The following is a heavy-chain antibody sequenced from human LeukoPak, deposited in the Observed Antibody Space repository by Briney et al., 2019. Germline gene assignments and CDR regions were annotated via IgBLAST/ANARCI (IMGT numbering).Heavy chain of an antibody. CDR1: GFTFDDYA. Sequence: PGXXLRLSCATSGFTFDDYAMHWVRQAPGKGLEWVSGISWNSGSIGYADSVKGRFTISRDNAKNSLYLQMNSLRAEDTALYYCARVTSSGWSSYFDYWGQGTLVTVSS. D-gene: IGHD6-19*01. CDR3: ARVTSSGWSSYFDY. J-gene: IGHJ4*02. V-gene: IGHV3-9*01. CDR2: ISWNSGSI.